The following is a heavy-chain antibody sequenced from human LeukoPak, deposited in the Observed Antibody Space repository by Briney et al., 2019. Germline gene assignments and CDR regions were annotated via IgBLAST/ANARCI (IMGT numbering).Heavy chain of an antibody. J-gene: IGHJ4*02. CDR1: GFAFSSHW. Sequence: GGSLRLSCAASGFAFSSHWMHWVRQAPGKGLEWVAFIRYDGSNKYYADSVKGRFTISRDNSENTLYLQMNSLRAEDTAVYYCAKDRDYYDSSPFDYWGQGTLVAVSS. V-gene: IGHV3-30*02. CDR2: IRYDGSNK. CDR3: AKDRDYYDSSPFDY. D-gene: IGHD3-22*01.